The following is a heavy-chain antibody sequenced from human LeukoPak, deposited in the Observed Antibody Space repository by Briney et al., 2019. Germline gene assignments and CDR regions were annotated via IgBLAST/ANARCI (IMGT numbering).Heavy chain of an antibody. Sequence: GGPLRLSCAASGFTFSSYAMSWVRQAPGKGLEWVSAISGSGGSTYYADSVKGRFTISRDNSKNTLYLQMNSLRAEDTAVYYCAKDSYDYPVAFDYWGQGTLVTVSS. CDR2: ISGSGGST. CDR1: GFTFSSYA. D-gene: IGHD5-12*01. J-gene: IGHJ4*02. CDR3: AKDSYDYPVAFDY. V-gene: IGHV3-23*01.